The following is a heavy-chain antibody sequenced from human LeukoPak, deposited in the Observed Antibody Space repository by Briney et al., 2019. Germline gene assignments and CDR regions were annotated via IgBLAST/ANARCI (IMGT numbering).Heavy chain of an antibody. CDR3: ARDTPGGSGSYYDAFDI. V-gene: IGHV3-21*01. D-gene: IGHD3-10*01. J-gene: IGHJ3*02. Sequence: GGSLRLSCAASGFTFSSYSMNWVGQAPGKGVEWVSSISSSSSYIYYADSVKGRFTISRDNAKNSLYLQMNSLRAEDTAVYYCARDTPGGSGSYYDAFDIWGQGTMVTVSS. CDR1: GFTFSSYS. CDR2: ISSSSSYI.